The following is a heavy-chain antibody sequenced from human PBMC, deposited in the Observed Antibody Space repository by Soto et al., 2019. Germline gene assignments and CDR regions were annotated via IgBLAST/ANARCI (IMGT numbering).Heavy chain of an antibody. J-gene: IGHJ4*02. CDR2: IGISSNTV. Sequence: EVQLAESGGGLVQPGGSLRLSCAASGFIFRSYTMSWVRQAPGKGLEWISYIGISSNTVYYADSVRGRFTISRDVGKNPLHLQMNSPGGEDPGCFYCFRGLLYGSRWGLFGLWGQGTLVTVSS. CDR3: FRGLLYGSRWGLFGL. V-gene: IGHV3-48*01. CDR1: GFIFRSYT. D-gene: IGHD6-19*01.